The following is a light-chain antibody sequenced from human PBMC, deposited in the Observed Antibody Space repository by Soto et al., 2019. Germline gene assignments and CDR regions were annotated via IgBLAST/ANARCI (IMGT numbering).Light chain of an antibody. V-gene: IGLV1-47*02. J-gene: IGLJ1*01. CDR2: SNN. CDR1: SSNIGSNY. Sequence: QSVLTQPPSASGTPGQRVTISCSGSSSNIGSNYVYWYQQLPGTAPKLLIYSNNQWPSGVPDRFSGSKSGTSASLAISGLRSEAEADYYCAAWDDSLSAYVFGTGTKVTVL. CDR3: AAWDDSLSAYV.